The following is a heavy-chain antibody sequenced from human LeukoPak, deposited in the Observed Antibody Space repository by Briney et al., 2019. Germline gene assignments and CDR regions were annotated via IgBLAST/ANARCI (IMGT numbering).Heavy chain of an antibody. CDR3: ARESEYYDFWSGPNWFDP. J-gene: IGHJ5*02. V-gene: IGHV1-69*13. D-gene: IGHD3-3*01. CDR2: IIPIFGTA. Sequence: SVKVSCKASGGTFSSYAISWVRQAPGQGLEWMGGIIPIFGTANYAQKFQGRVTITADESTSTAYMELSSLRSEDTAVYYCARESEYYDFWSGPNWFDPWGQGTLVTVSS. CDR1: GGTFSSYA.